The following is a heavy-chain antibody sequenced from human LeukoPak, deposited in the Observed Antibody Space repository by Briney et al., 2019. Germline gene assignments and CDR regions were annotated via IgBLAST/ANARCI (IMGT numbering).Heavy chain of an antibody. J-gene: IGHJ5*02. Sequence: GGSLRLSCAASGFSFRNAWMHWVRQAPGKGLVWVSRIKGDGSVTVYADSVKGRFTISRDNAKNTLYLQMNSLRVEDTAVYYCARSDWFDPWGQGTLVTVSS. CDR2: IKGDGSVT. V-gene: IGHV3-74*01. D-gene: IGHD3-3*01. CDR1: GFSFRNAW. CDR3: ARSDWFDP.